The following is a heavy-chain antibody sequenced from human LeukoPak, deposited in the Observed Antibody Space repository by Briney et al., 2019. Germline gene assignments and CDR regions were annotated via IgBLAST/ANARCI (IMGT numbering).Heavy chain of an antibody. Sequence: GGSLRLSCAASGFTFSSYAMSWVRQAPGKGLEWVSAISGSGGSTYYADSVKGRFTISRDNSKNTLYLQMNSLRAEDTAVYYCARVSSSSWYGGWFDPWGQGTLVTVSS. D-gene: IGHD6-13*01. CDR1: GFTFSSYA. J-gene: IGHJ5*02. CDR2: ISGSGGST. V-gene: IGHV3-23*01. CDR3: ARVSSSSWYGGWFDP.